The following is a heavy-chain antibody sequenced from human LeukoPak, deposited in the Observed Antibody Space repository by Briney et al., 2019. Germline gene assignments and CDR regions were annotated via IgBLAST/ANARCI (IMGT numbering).Heavy chain of an antibody. J-gene: IGHJ4*02. CDR2: INHSGST. D-gene: IGHD1-1*01. Sequence: SETLSLTCAVYGGSFSGYYWSWIRQPPGKGLEWIGEINHSGSTNYNPSLRSRVTISVDTSKNQFSLKLSSVTAADTAVYYCARGPLSTSGGYYFDYWGQGTLVTVSS. V-gene: IGHV4-34*09. CDR1: GGSFSGYY. CDR3: ARGPLSTSGGYYFDY.